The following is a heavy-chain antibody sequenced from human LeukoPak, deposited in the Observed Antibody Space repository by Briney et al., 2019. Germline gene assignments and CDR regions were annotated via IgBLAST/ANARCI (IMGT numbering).Heavy chain of an antibody. Sequence: PGGSLRLSCAASGFTFSSYAMRWVRQAPGKGLEWVSAISGSGGSTYYADSVKGRFTISRDNSKNTLYLQMNSLRAEDTAVYYCAKGYSSGWYEVSGFDYWGQGTLVTVSS. D-gene: IGHD6-19*01. CDR1: GFTFSSYA. CDR2: ISGSGGST. J-gene: IGHJ4*02. CDR3: AKGYSSGWYEVSGFDY. V-gene: IGHV3-23*01.